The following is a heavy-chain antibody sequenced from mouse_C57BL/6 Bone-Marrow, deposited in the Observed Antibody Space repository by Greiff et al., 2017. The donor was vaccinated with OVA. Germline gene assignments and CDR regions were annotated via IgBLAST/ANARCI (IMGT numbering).Heavy chain of an antibody. V-gene: IGHV1-22*01. CDR2: INPNNGGT. CDR3: ARPIYDGYYYSDFDV. D-gene: IGHD2-3*01. CDR1: GYTFTDYN. Sequence: VQLQQSGPELVKPGASVKMSCKASGYTFTDYNMHWVKQSHGKSLEWIGYINPNNGGTSYNQKFKGKSTLTVNKSSSTAYMELRSLTSEDSAVYYCARPIYDGYYYSDFDVWGTETTVTVSS. J-gene: IGHJ1*03.